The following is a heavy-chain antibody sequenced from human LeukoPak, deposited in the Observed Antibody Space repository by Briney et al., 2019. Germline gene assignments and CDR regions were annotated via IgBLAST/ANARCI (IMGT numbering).Heavy chain of an antibody. J-gene: IGHJ5*02. Sequence: SETLSLTCTVSGGSISSGGYYWSWIRQHPGKGLEWIGYIYYSGSTYYNPSLKSRVTISVDTSKKQFSLKLSSVTAADTAVYYCAREGGYCSSTSCFTWGQGTLVTVSS. V-gene: IGHV4-31*03. D-gene: IGHD2-2*01. CDR2: IYYSGST. CDR3: AREGGYCSSTSCFT. CDR1: GGSISSGGYY.